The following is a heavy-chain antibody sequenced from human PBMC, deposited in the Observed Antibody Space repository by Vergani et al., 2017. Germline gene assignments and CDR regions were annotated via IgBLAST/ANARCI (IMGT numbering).Heavy chain of an antibody. CDR2: ISAYSGET. V-gene: IGHV1-18*01. J-gene: IGHJ6*02. D-gene: IGHD3-3*01. CDR1: RYPFSRYG. Sequence: QAQLVQSGAEVKKPGASVRVSCKASRYPFSRYGISWVRQAPGQGLEWMGWISAYSGETRYARSLQGRVTMTTDASTNTAYMSLRSLRSDDTAIYYCSRGGFYTSRNDFKFHGLGVWGQGTTVTVTS. CDR3: SRGGFYTSRNDFKFHGLGV.